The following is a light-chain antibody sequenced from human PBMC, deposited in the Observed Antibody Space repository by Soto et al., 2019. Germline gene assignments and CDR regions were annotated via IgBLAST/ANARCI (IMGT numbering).Light chain of an antibody. Sequence: NFMLTQPHSVSESPGKTVTISCTGSSGSIASNYVQWYQQRPGSAPTPVIYEDNKRPSGVPDRFSGSVDTSSNSASLIISGLKTEDEADYYCQSHDTTNVVFGRGTKLTVL. V-gene: IGLV6-57*02. J-gene: IGLJ3*02. CDR3: QSHDTTNVV. CDR1: SGSIASNY. CDR2: EDN.